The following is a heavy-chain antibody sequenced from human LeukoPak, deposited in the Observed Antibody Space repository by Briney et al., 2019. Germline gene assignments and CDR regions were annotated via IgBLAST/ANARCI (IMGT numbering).Heavy chain of an antibody. D-gene: IGHD2/OR15-2a*01. V-gene: IGHV3-15*07. CDR1: GFTFSNAW. CDR3: TTDLNMEEGIDY. Sequence: GGSLRLSRAASGFTFSNAWMNWVRQAPGKGLEWVGRIKSKTDGGTTDYAAPVKGRFTISRDDSKNTLYLQMNSLKTEDTAVYYCTTDLNMEEGIDYWGQGTLVTVSS. J-gene: IGHJ4*02. CDR2: IKSKTDGGTT.